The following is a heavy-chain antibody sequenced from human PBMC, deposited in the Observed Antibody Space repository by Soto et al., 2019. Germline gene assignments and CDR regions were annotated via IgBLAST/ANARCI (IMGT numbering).Heavy chain of an antibody. CDR1: GYTFTSYA. CDR3: ARSIVVVTALDY. V-gene: IGHV1-3*05. J-gene: IGHJ4*02. D-gene: IGHD2-21*02. Sequence: QVQLVQSGAEEKKPGASVKVSCKASGYTFTSYAMHWVRQAPGQRLEWMGWINAGNGNTKYSQKFQGRVTITRDTSASTDSMELSSLRSEDTAVYYCARSIVVVTALDYWGQGTLVTVSS. CDR2: INAGNGNT.